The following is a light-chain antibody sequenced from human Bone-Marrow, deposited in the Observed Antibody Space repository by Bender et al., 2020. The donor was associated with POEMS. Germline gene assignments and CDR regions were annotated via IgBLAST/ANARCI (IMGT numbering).Light chain of an antibody. Sequence: QSALTQPASVSGSPGQSITISCTGTSSNVGSHNFVSWYQKFPGKAPKLIVLEDNKRPSGVSNRFSGSKSGNTASLTISRRQAEDEADYYCCSYAGTDSYVFGSGTKVTVL. CDR2: EDN. J-gene: IGLJ1*01. CDR1: SSNVGSHNF. V-gene: IGLV2-23*01. CDR3: CSYAGTDSYV.